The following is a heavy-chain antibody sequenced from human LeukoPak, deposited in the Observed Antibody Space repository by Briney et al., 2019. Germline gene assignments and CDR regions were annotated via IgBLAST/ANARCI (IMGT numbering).Heavy chain of an antibody. J-gene: IGHJ4*02. Sequence: GASVKVSCKDPGYSFSDYRVYRGRQAPGQGLEWMGWISAHNGNTQYAREIQGRATMTTDTSTGTVYMELRSLRSDDTAVYYCGRDFSTVHLGEVTKHWRRGTLVTVSS. CDR2: ISAHNGNT. CDR3: GRDFSTVHLGEVTKH. D-gene: IGHD4-11*01. V-gene: IGHV1-18*01. CDR1: GYSFSDYR.